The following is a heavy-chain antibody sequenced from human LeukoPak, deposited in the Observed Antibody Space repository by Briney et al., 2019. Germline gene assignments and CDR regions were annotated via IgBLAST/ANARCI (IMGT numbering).Heavy chain of an antibody. Sequence: ASVKVSCKASGYTFTGYYMHWVRQAPGQGLEWMGWIIPNSGATNYAQKFQGTVTMTRDTSISTAYMELRRVRSDDTAVYYCAIGIVGATSYWGKGTVVTVSS. CDR3: AIGIVGATSY. J-gene: IGHJ4*02. V-gene: IGHV1-2*02. CDR1: GYTFTGYY. D-gene: IGHD1-26*01. CDR2: IIPNSGAT.